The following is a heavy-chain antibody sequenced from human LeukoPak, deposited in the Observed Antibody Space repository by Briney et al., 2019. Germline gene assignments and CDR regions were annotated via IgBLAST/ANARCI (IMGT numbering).Heavy chain of an antibody. CDR1: GYSISSGYY. D-gene: IGHD3-22*01. CDR3: ARDLGVYYYDSHGDSEYYYYGMDV. V-gene: IGHV4-38-2*02. Sequence: SETLSLTCTVSGYSISSGYYWGWIRQPPGKGLEWIWSIYHSGSTYYNPSLKSRVTISVDTSKNQFSLKLSSVTAADTAVYYCARDLGVYYYDSHGDSEYYYYGMDVWGQGTTVTVS. CDR2: IYHSGST. J-gene: IGHJ6*02.